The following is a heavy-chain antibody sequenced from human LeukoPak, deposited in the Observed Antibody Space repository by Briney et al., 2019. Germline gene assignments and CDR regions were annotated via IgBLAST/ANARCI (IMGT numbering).Heavy chain of an antibody. CDR2: IYHSGST. D-gene: IGHD3-10*01. Sequence: SETLSLTCIVSGSSISSDYYWGWIRPPPGKGLEWIGSIYHSGSTSYNPSLKSRVTISVDTSKNQFSLKLSSVTAADTAVYYCARGPGTYYYGSGSYSRPYDYWGQGTLVTVSS. J-gene: IGHJ4*02. CDR1: GSSISSDYY. V-gene: IGHV4-38-2*02. CDR3: ARGPGTYYYGSGSYSRPYDY.